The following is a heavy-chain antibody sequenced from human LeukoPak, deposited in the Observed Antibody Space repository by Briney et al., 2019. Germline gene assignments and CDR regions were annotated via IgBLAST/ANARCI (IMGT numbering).Heavy chain of an antibody. J-gene: IGHJ3*02. Sequence: PSETLSLTCTVSGGSISSHYWNWIRQPPGEGLEWIGDISYSGSTNYNPSLKSRVTISVDTSKNQFSLKLSSVTAADTAVYYCARETTVVTPGRSDVFDIWGQGTMVTVSS. CDR2: ISYSGST. CDR3: ARETTVVTPGRSDVFDI. CDR1: GGSISSHY. D-gene: IGHD4-23*01. V-gene: IGHV4-59*11.